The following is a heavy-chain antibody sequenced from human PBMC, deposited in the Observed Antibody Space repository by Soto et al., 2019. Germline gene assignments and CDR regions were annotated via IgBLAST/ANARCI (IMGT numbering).Heavy chain of an antibody. V-gene: IGHV3-48*01. CDR3: ASDGCSGSNCLNWFDP. J-gene: IGHJ5*02. D-gene: IGHD2-15*01. CDR2: ISSSSTTK. Sequence: EVQLVESGGGLVQPGGSLRLSCAASGFTFSSYSMNWVRQAPGKGLEWGSYISSSSTTKYYADSVKGRFTISRDNAKNSLYLQMTSLRAEDTAVYYCASDGCSGSNCLNWFDPWGQGTLVTVSS. CDR1: GFTFSSYS.